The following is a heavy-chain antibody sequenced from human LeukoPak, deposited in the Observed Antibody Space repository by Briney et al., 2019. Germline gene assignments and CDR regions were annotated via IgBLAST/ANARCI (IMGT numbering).Heavy chain of an antibody. Sequence: SETLSLTCTVSGYSISSGFFWGWVRQPPGKGLEWMGSIFHSGNTFYNPSLKSRVTISVDTSKNQFSLKLSSMTAADTAVYYCARHPDLDYWGQGILVTVSS. CDR1: GYSISSGFF. V-gene: IGHV4-38-2*02. J-gene: IGHJ4*02. CDR2: IFHSGNT. CDR3: ARHPDLDY.